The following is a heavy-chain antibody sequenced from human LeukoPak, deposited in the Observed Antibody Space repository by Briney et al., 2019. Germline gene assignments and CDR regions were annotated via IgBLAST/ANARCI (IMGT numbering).Heavy chain of an antibody. CDR2: IYYSGST. J-gene: IGHJ3*02. CDR3: NGIGAPRSVDI. V-gene: IGHV4-30-4*01. Sequence: SETLYLTCTVSGGSVTSAHYYWSWIRQPPGKGLEWIGYIYYSGSTYYNPSLKSRVTISLDTSKNQLSLRLSSVAAADAAIYYCNGIGAPRSVDIWGQGTVVTVSS. D-gene: IGHD3-16*01. CDR1: GGSVTSAHYY.